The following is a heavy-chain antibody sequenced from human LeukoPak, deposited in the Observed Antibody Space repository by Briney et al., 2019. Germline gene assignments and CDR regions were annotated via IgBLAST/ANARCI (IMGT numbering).Heavy chain of an antibody. CDR3: AREGYSGYDTLLADYYYGMDV. V-gene: IGHV3-33*08. CDR1: GFTFSSYA. Sequence: GSLRLSCAASGFTFSSYAMHWVRQAPGKGLEWVAVIWYDGSNKYYADSVKGRFTISRDNSKNTLYLQMNSLRAEDTAVYYCAREGYSGYDTLLADYYYGMDVWGQGTTVTVSS. CDR2: IWYDGSNK. J-gene: IGHJ6*02. D-gene: IGHD5-12*01.